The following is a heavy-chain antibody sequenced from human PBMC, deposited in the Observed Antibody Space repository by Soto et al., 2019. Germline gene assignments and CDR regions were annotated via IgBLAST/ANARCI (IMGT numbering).Heavy chain of an antibody. CDR2: IYSSGST. Sequence: QVQLQESGPGLVKPSETLSLTCTVSGGSVSSSSYFWSWIRQPPGKGLEWIGYIYSSGSTNYNPSLKSRVTISLDTSKNQFSLKLNSVTPADTAVYYCARDDNYFDPWGPGTLVTVSS. V-gene: IGHV4-61*01. CDR3: ARDDNYFDP. CDR1: GGSVSSSSYF. J-gene: IGHJ5*02.